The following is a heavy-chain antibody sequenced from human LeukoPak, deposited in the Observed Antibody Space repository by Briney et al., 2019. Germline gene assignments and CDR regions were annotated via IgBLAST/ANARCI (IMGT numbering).Heavy chain of an antibody. D-gene: IGHD3-10*02. J-gene: IGHJ6*04. Sequence: MSGGSLRLSCAASGFTFSDYYMSWIRQAPGKGLEWVSYISSSGSTIYYADSVKGRFTISRDNAKNSLSLQMNSLRAEDTSVYYCAELGITMIGGVWGKGTTVTISS. CDR2: ISSSGSTI. CDR1: GFTFSDYY. CDR3: AELGITMIGGV. V-gene: IGHV3-11*04.